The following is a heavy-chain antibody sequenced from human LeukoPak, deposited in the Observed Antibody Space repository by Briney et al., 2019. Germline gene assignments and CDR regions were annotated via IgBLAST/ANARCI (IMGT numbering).Heavy chain of an antibody. V-gene: IGHV3-23*01. Sequence: GGSLRLSCAASGFTFSTFAMIWVRQPPGKGLEWVSSIFPSGGEIHYADSVRGRFTISRDNPKSTLSLQMNSLRAEDTAIYYCATYRQVLLPFESWGQGTLVTVSS. D-gene: IGHD2-8*02. J-gene: IGHJ4*02. CDR2: IFPSGGEI. CDR1: GFTFSTFA. CDR3: ATYRQVLLPFES.